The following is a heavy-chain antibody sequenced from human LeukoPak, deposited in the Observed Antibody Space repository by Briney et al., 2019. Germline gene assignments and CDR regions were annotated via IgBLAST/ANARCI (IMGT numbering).Heavy chain of an antibody. D-gene: IGHD2-21*01. J-gene: IGHJ4*02. CDR2: ISNDGSND. CDR1: GFTFSNYG. Sequence: GGSLRLSCAASGFTFSNYGMHWDRQAPGKGLEWVALISNDGSNDYYGDSVEGQFTISRDNSKNTLYLQMNSLIPEDTAVYYCAKDMGILWWCLGDWGQGTLVTVSS. CDR3: AKDMGILWWCLGD. V-gene: IGHV3-30*18.